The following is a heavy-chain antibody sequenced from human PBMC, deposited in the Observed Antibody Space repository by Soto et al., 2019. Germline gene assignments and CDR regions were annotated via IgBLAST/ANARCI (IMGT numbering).Heavy chain of an antibody. CDR3: ARSLYYYDSSGYLH. Sequence: SGPTLVNPTQTLTLTCTFSGFSLSTSGMCVSWIRQPPGKALEWLALIDWDDDKYYSTSLKTRLTISKDTSKNQVVLTMNNMDPVDTATYYCARSLYYYDSSGYLHWGQGTLVTVSS. D-gene: IGHD3-22*01. CDR1: GFSLSTSGMC. CDR2: IDWDDDK. J-gene: IGHJ4*02. V-gene: IGHV2-70*01.